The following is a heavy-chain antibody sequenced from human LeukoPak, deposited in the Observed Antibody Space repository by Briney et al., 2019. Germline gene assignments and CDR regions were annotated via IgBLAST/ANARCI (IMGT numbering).Heavy chain of an antibody. CDR2: IYWSGST. CDR1: GGSISSSSYY. J-gene: IGHJ4*02. D-gene: IGHD3-10*01. Sequence: SETLSLTCTVSGGSISSSSYYWGWIRQPPGKGLEWIGSIYWSGSTYYSPSLKSPVTISVDRSKNQFSLKLSSVTAADTAVYYCARDRFGFSDYWGQGTLVTVSS. V-gene: IGHV4-39*07. CDR3: ARDRFGFSDY.